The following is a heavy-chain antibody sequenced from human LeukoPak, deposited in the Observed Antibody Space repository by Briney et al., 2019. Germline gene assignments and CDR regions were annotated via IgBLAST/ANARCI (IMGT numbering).Heavy chain of an antibody. J-gene: IGHJ5*02. CDR1: GGSISSYY. CDR2: IYYSGST. CDR3: ARDKSSSWYTWFDP. Sequence: SETLSLTCTVSGGSISSYYWSWIRQPPGKGLEWIGYIYYSGSTNYNPSLKSRVTISVDTSKNQFSLKLSSVTAADTAVYYCARDKSSSWYTWFDPWGQGTLVTVSS. D-gene: IGHD6-13*01. V-gene: IGHV4-59*01.